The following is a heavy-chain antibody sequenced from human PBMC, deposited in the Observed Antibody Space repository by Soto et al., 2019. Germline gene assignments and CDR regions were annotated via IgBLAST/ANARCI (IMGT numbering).Heavy chain of an antibody. D-gene: IGHD6-13*01. J-gene: IGHJ5*02. CDR1: GGSFSGYY. V-gene: IGHV4-34*01. Sequence: PDNLSVTWAVYGGSFSGYYWSWIRQPPGKGLEWIGEINHSGSTNYNPSLKSRVTISVDTSKNQFSLKLSSVTAADTAVYYCARGCESSIWRATSSRWCAPWGKGTLVTVS. CDR3: ARGCESSIWRATSSRWCAP. CDR2: INHSGST.